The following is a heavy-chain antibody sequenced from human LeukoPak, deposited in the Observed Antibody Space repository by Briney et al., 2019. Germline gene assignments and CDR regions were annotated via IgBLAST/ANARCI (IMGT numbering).Heavy chain of an antibody. Sequence: SETLSLTCTVSGGSISSGGYYWSWIRQPPGKGLEWIGYIYHSGSTYYNPSLKSRVTISVDRSKNQFSLKLSSVTAADTAVYYCARGQTEAGPSGIFDYWGQGTLVTVSS. D-gene: IGHD3-10*01. J-gene: IGHJ4*02. CDR2: IYHSGST. CDR1: GGSISSGGYY. CDR3: ARGQTEAGPSGIFDY. V-gene: IGHV4-30-2*01.